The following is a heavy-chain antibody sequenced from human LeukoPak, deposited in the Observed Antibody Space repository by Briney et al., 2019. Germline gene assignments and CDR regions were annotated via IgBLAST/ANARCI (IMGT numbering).Heavy chain of an antibody. CDR1: GFTFTNYW. V-gene: IGHV3-7*02. J-gene: IGHJ4*02. CDR3: AKGTYHYDTSGYVGYFDY. CDR2: IKEDGSEE. Sequence: GGSLRLSCAASGFTFTNYWMSWVRQAPGVGLEWVAKIKEDGSEEDYVDSVKGRFSISRDNAKNSLYLQMNSLRAEDTAVYYCAKGTYHYDTSGYVGYFDYWGQGTLVTVSS. D-gene: IGHD3-22*01.